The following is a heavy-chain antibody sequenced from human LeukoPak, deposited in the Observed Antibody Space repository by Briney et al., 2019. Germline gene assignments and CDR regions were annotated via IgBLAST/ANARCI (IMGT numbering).Heavy chain of an antibody. Sequence: GGSLRLSCAASGFTFINYAMTWVRQAPGKGLEWVSAISGSGDSTFNADSVKGRFTISRDNSKNTLYLQMNSLRAEDTAVYYCAKDHGDYVSRDYWGQGTLVTVSS. D-gene: IGHD4-17*01. V-gene: IGHV3-23*01. CDR2: ISGSGDST. CDR3: AKDHGDYVSRDY. CDR1: GFTFINYA. J-gene: IGHJ4*02.